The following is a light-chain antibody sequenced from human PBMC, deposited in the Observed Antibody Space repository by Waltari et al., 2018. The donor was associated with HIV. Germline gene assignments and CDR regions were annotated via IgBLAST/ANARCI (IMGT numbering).Light chain of an antibody. J-gene: IGKJ1*01. CDR2: AAA. CDR1: QSIGSY. CDR3: QQTYSSPWT. Sequence: DIQMTQSPSSLSASVGDRVTITCRASQSIGSYFNWYQQKPGKAPRLLIYAAASSQSGVPSRVSGSGSGTDFSLTISSLQPEDFATYYCQQTYSSPWTFGQGTRVEIK. V-gene: IGKV1-39*01.